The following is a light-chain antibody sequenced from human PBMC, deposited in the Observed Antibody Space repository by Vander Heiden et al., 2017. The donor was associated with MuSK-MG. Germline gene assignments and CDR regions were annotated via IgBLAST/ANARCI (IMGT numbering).Light chain of an antibody. CDR2: DVS. Sequence: QSALTQPASVSGPPGQSITISCTGTRSDVGGYKFVSWYQHHAGKAPKLIIYDVSNRPSGVSDRFSGSKSGNTASLTISGLQAEDEADYYCSSYSSSTIRLFGGGTKLTVL. CDR1: RSDVGGYKF. V-gene: IGLV2-14*03. J-gene: IGLJ2*01. CDR3: SSYSSSTIRL.